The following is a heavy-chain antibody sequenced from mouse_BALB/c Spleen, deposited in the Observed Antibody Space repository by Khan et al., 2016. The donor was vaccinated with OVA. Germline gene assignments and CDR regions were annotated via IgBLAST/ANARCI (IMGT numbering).Heavy chain of an antibody. D-gene: IGHD2-10*02. CDR2: IDPSDSET. CDR1: GYTFTSFW. Sequence: QVQLQQPGAELVRPGASVKLSCKASGYTFTSFWMNWVKERPGQGLEWIGMIDPSDSETHYNQKFKDKATLTVDKSSSTAYMQLSGLTSEDSSFYYCARGGYGTSFAYWGQGTLVTVSA. CDR3: ARGGYGTSFAY. J-gene: IGHJ3*01. V-gene: IGHV1-61*01.